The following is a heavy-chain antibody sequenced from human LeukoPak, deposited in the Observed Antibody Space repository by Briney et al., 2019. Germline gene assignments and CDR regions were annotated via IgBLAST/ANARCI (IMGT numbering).Heavy chain of an antibody. V-gene: IGHV3-21*01. J-gene: IGHJ4*02. CDR3: AREPSFEY. Sequence: GGSLRLSCAASGFTFSTYSMNWVRQAPGEGLEWVSSITKSSSYIFYADSVKGRFTISRDDAKNSLYLQMNSLRVEDTAVYYCAREPSFEYWGQGTLVTVSS. CDR1: GFTFSTYS. CDR2: ITKSSSYI.